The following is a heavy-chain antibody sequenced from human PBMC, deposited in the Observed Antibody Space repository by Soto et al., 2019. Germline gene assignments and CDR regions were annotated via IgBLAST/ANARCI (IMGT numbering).Heavy chain of an antibody. CDR1: GYSFTSYW. J-gene: IGHJ5*02. CDR2: IGPSDSYT. CDR3: ARAPLRFLEGDRFDP. V-gene: IGHV5-10-1*01. Sequence: GESLKISCKGSGYSFTSYWISWVRQMPGKGLEWMGRIGPSDSYTNYSPSFQGHVTISADKSISTAYLQWSSLKASDTAMYYCARAPLRFLEGDRFDPWGQGTLVTVSS. D-gene: IGHD3-3*01.